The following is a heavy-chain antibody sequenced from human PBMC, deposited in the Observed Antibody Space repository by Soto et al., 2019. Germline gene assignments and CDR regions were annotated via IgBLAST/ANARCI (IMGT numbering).Heavy chain of an antibody. CDR1: GYTFTSYY. Sequence: GASVKVSCKASGYTFTSYYMHWVRQAPGQGLEWVGMINPSSGSTSYAQKFQGRVTMTRDTSISTIYMELSSLTSDDTAVYYCARGCSGGTCFLLSFWGQGTLVTVSS. CDR3: ARGCSGGTCFLLSF. D-gene: IGHD2-15*01. J-gene: IGHJ4*02. CDR2: INPSSGST. V-gene: IGHV1-46*01.